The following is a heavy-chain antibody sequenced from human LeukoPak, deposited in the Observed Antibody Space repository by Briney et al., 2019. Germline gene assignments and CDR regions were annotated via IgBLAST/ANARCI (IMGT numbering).Heavy chain of an antibody. CDR1: GFSFSTYG. Sequence: GRSLRLSCAASGFSFSTYGLYWVRQAPGKGLEWVTFISYHGSSKYYADSVKGRFTVSRDNSKYTLYLQMNILRADDTAVYYCAKARYDGEVMIAATDYWGQGTLVTVSS. D-gene: IGHD2-15*01. J-gene: IGHJ4*02. CDR2: ISYHGSSK. V-gene: IGHV3-30*18. CDR3: AKARYDGEVMIAATDY.